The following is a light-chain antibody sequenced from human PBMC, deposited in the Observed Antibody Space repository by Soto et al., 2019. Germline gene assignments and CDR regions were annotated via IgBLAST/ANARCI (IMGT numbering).Light chain of an antibody. Sequence: EIVLTQSPGTLSLSPGERATLSFSASQSVSSSYLAWYQQKPGQAPRLLIYGASSRATGIPDRLSGSGSGTDFTLTISRLEPEDFAVYYCQQYGSSLITFGQGTRLEI. CDR3: QQYGSSLIT. CDR1: QSVSSSY. CDR2: GAS. V-gene: IGKV3-20*01. J-gene: IGKJ5*01.